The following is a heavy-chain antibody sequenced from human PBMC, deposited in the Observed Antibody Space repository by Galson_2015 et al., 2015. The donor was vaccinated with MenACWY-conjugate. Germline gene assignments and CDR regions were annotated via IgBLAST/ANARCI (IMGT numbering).Heavy chain of an antibody. CDR3: AKDIRGRQDLHYYGMDV. CDR1: GFTFSSYA. D-gene: IGHD3-3*02. Sequence: SLRLSCAASGFTFSSYAMSWVRQAPGKGLEWVSTISGSGRSTYFADSVKGRFTISRDNSKNTLCLQMNSLRAEDTAVYYCAKDIRGRQDLHYYGMDVWGQGTTVTVSS. CDR2: ISGSGRST. J-gene: IGHJ6*02. V-gene: IGHV3-23*01.